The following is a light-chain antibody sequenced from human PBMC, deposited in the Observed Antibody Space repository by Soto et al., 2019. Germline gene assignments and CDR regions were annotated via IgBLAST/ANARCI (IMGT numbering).Light chain of an antibody. J-gene: IGKJ1*01. CDR1: QSISSY. CDR3: QQSYSTPRT. V-gene: IGKV1-39*01. Sequence: DIQMTQSPSSLSASVGDRVTITCRARQSISSYLNWYQQKPGKAPKLLIYAASSLQSGVPSRFSGSGSGTEFTLTISRRQPEDFATYYCQQSYSTPRTFGQGTKVEIK. CDR2: AAS.